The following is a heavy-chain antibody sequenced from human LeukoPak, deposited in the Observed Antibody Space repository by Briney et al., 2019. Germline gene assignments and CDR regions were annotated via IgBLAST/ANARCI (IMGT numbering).Heavy chain of an antibody. J-gene: IGHJ4*02. CDR1: GFPFSTYA. CDR2: ITTSGGST. Sequence: PGGSLRLSCAASGFPFSTYAMSWVRQAPGKGLEWVSAITTSGGSTYYADSVKGRFTISRDNSKNTLYLQMNSLRAEDTAVYYCAKLQLVGYSSSWFDYWGQGTLVTVSS. V-gene: IGHV3-23*01. D-gene: IGHD6-13*01. CDR3: AKLQLVGYSSSWFDY.